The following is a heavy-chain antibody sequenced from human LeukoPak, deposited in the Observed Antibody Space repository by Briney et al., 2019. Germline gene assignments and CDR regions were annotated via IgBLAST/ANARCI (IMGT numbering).Heavy chain of an antibody. CDR2: IYPGDSDT. J-gene: IGHJ4*02. Sequence: GESLKISCKGSGYSFTSYWIGCVRQMPGKGLEWMGIIYPGDSDTRYSPSFQGRVTISADKSISTAYLQWSSLKASDTATYYCARLFYGSGSYFYYWRQGTLVTVSS. CDR3: ARLFYGSGSYFYY. V-gene: IGHV5-51*01. CDR1: GYSFTSYW. D-gene: IGHD3-10*01.